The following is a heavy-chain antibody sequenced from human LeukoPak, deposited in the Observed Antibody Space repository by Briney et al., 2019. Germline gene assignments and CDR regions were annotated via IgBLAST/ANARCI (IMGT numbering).Heavy chain of an antibody. CDR3: AKDWDYDFWSGYGDNWFDP. CDR2: IRYDGSNK. CDR1: GFTFSSYG. Sequence: GGSLRLSCAASGFTFSSYGMHWVRQAPGKGLEWVACIRYDGSNKYYADSVKGRFTISRDNSKNTLYLQMNSLRAEDTAVYYCAKDWDYDFWSGYGDNWFDPWGQGTLVTVSS. D-gene: IGHD3-3*01. J-gene: IGHJ5*02. V-gene: IGHV3-30*02.